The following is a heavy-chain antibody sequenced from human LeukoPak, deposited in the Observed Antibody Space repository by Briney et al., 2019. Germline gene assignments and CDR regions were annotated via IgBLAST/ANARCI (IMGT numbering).Heavy chain of an antibody. CDR2: IRDEASGGTT. CDR1: GFTFGDYG. J-gene: IGHJ6*03. Sequence: PGGSLRLSCTASGFTFGDYGVNWVRQAPGKGLEWVGSIRDEASGGTTEVAASIAGRLVVAKDDSKKIAHLKMSSRKTADSAVYLWTRLRFFDYLSWDHIYYTYMEVWGKGTTVTVS. CDR3: TRLRFFDYLSWDHIYYTYMEV. V-gene: IGHV3-49*04. D-gene: IGHD3-3*01.